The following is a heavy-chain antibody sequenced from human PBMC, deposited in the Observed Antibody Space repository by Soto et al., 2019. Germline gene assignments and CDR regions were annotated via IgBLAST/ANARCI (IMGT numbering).Heavy chain of an antibody. CDR3: ARLREYYYGMDV. CDR1: GYNFINYW. Sequence: GESLKSSCQGSGYNFINYWISWVRQMPGKGLEWMGRIDPTDSYVNYNPSFQGHVTISADKSISTAYLQWSSLKASDTAMYYCARLREYYYGMDVWGQGTTVTVSS. J-gene: IGHJ6*02. CDR2: IDPTDSYV. V-gene: IGHV5-10-1*01.